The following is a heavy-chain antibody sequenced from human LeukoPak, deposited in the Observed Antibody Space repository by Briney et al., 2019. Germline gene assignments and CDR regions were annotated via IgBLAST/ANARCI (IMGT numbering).Heavy chain of an antibody. CDR1: GYTFTSYG. V-gene: IGHV1-18*01. CDR3: ARDVIYDSSGYYDAFDI. CDR2: ISAYNGNT. Sequence: ASVKVSCKASGYTFTSYGISWVRQAPGQGLEWMGWISAYNGNTNYAQKLQGRVTMTTDTSTSTAYMELRSLRSDDTAVYYCARDVIYDSSGYYDAFDIWGQGTMVTVSS. D-gene: IGHD3-22*01. J-gene: IGHJ3*02.